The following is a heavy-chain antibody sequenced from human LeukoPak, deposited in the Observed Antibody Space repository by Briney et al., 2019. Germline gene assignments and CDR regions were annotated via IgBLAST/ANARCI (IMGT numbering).Heavy chain of an antibody. CDR3: ARGAMATTPFFDY. J-gene: IGHJ4*02. Sequence: SETLSLTCTVSGGSVSSGSYYWSWIRQPPGKGLEWIGYIYYSGSTNYNPSLKSRVTMSLDTSRNQFSLKLTSLTAADTAVYYCARGAMATTPFFDYWGQGTLVTVSS. CDR2: IYYSGST. V-gene: IGHV4-61*01. CDR1: GGSVSSGSYY. D-gene: IGHD5-24*01.